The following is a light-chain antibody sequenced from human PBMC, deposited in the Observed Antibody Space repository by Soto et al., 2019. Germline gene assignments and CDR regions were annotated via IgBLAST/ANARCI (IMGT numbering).Light chain of an antibody. V-gene: IGKV3-15*01. CDR1: QSIGSN. CDR3: QNYNDCPRT. Sequence: EIVMTQSPATLSVSPGERATLSCSASQSIGSNLAWYQQKPGQAPRLLIYGASTRAAAIPARFSGSGSGTEFTLPISSLRFEVFALYYCQNYNDCPRTFGGGTNREIK. J-gene: IGKJ2*01. CDR2: GAS.